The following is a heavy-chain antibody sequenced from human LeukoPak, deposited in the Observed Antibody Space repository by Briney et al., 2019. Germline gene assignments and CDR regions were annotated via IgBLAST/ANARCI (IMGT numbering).Heavy chain of an antibody. Sequence: GGSLRLSCAASGFTFSSYGMHWVGQAPGKGLEWVAFIRYDGSNRYYADSVKGRFTISRDNSKNTLYLQMNSLRAEDTAVYYCAKDPDYGDYFDYWGQGTLVTVSS. CDR2: IRYDGSNR. CDR1: GFTFSSYG. J-gene: IGHJ4*02. D-gene: IGHD4-17*01. CDR3: AKDPDYGDYFDY. V-gene: IGHV3-30*02.